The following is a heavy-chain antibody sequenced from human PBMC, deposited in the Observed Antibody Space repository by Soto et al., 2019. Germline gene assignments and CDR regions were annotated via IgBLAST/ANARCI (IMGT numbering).Heavy chain of an antibody. V-gene: IGHV3-23*05. J-gene: IGHJ4*02. D-gene: IGHD2-2*01. CDR1: GFSFSATG. CDR3: TTARYCSIDACPAAE. Sequence: EVQLLESGGGLVQPGGSLRLSCAASGFSFSATGMLWVRQHPGGGREWVSAIGPNPTNTKYADSVKGRFTISKDISKSTVFLQVTNLRAEDTALYYCTTARYCSIDACPAAEWGQGTLITVSS. CDR2: IGPNPTNT.